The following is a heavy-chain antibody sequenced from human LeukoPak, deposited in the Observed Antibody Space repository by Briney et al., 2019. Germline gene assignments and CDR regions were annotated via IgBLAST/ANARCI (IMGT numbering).Heavy chain of an antibody. V-gene: IGHV3-7*01. Sequence: PGGSLRLSCAASGFTSSSYWMSWVRQAPGKGLEWVANIKQDGSEKYYVDSVKGRFTISRDNAKNSLYLQMNSLRAEDTAVYYCARDRRVVPAASFDYWGQGTLVTVSS. CDR1: GFTSSSYW. J-gene: IGHJ4*02. CDR2: IKQDGSEK. D-gene: IGHD2-2*01. CDR3: ARDRRVVPAASFDY.